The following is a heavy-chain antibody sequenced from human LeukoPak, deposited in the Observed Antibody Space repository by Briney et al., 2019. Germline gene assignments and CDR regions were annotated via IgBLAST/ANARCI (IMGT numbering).Heavy chain of an antibody. V-gene: IGHV4-4*07. CDR2: IYTSGST. D-gene: IGHD3-10*01. CDR3: ARLGPFVLWFGELLNWFDP. CDR1: GGSISSYY. J-gene: IGHJ5*02. Sequence: SETLSLTCTVSGGSISSYYWSWIRQPAGKGLEWIGRIYTSGSTNYNPSLKSRVTMSVDTSKNQFSLKLSSVTAADTAVYYCARLGPFVLWFGELLNWFDPWGRGTLVTVSS.